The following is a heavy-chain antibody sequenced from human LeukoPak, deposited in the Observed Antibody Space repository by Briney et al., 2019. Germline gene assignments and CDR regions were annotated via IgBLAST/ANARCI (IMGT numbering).Heavy chain of an antibody. CDR3: AKDQWATYFYYMDV. V-gene: IGHV3-9*03. D-gene: IGHD2-8*01. CDR1: GLSFDDHA. J-gene: IGHJ6*03. CDR2: FSWNSGVI. Sequence: PGISLTLLCTASGLSFDDHAMHWVRHSPGKGLEWLSDFSWNSGVILYADSEKRRFPLSREHAKHTLYPQIKSQSREDMALYHCAKDQWATYFYYMDVWGKGTTVAVSS.